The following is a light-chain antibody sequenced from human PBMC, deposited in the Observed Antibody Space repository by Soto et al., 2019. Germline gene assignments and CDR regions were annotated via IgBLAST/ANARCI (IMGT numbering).Light chain of an antibody. CDR1: SSDFGTYNL. J-gene: IGLJ2*01. V-gene: IGLV2-23*01. CDR2: EGS. CDR3: CSYASSNTLI. Sequence: QSALTQPASVSGSPGQSITIPCTGTSSDFGTYNLVSWYQQHPGKAPKLMIYEGSKRPSGVSNRFSASKSGNTASLTISGLQAEDEADYYCCSYASSNTLIFGGGTKVTVL.